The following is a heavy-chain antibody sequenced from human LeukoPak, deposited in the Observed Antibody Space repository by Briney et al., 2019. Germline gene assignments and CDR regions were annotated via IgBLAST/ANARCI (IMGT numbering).Heavy chain of an antibody. V-gene: IGHV3-23*01. Sequence: TGGSLRLSCAASGVTFSSYAMGWVRQFPGKGLEWVSAISGSGGSTYYADSVKGRFTISRDNSKNTLQLQMNSLRAEDTAVYYCARPSIAAAGRAGAFDIWGQGTMVTVSS. CDR1: GVTFSSYA. J-gene: IGHJ3*02. D-gene: IGHD6-13*01. CDR3: ARPSIAAAGRAGAFDI. CDR2: ISGSGGST.